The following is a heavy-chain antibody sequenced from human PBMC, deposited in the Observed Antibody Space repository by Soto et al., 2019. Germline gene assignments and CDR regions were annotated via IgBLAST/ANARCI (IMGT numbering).Heavy chain of an antibody. J-gene: IGHJ4*02. CDR1: GGSISSYY. CDR2: IYYSGST. D-gene: IGHD3-9*01. CDR3: AREGDILTGPYYFDY. V-gene: IGHV4-59*01. Sequence: SETLSLTCTVSGGSISSYYWSWIRQPPGKGLEWIGYIYYSGSTNYNPSLKSRVTISVDTSKNQFSLKLSSVTAADTAVYYCAREGDILTGPYYFDYRGQGTLVTVSS.